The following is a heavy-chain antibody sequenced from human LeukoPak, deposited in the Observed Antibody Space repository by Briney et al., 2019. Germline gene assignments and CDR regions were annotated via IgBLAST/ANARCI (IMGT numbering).Heavy chain of an antibody. V-gene: IGHV4-31*03. CDR2: IYYSGRT. CDR1: GGSISSSSYY. D-gene: IGHD3-3*01. CDR3: ARDRYDSYPMDV. J-gene: IGHJ6*02. Sequence: SETLSLTCTVSGGSISSSSYYWGWIRQHPGKGLEWIGSIYYSGRTYYNPSLKSRVTISVDTSKNQFSLKLSSVTAADTAVYYCARDRYDSYPMDVWGQGTTVTVSS.